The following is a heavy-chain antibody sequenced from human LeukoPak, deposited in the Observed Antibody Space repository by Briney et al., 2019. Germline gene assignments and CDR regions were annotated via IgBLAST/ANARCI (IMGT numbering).Heavy chain of an antibody. CDR3: ARLGDSSGSYMDV. CDR1: GVSITSNRY. D-gene: IGHD6-19*01. V-gene: IGHV4-39*01. Sequence: SETLSLTCTVSGVSITSNRYWGWIRQPPGKGLEWIGSIFYSGTTYYNPSLKSRPTISLDTSKNQFSLKLSSVTAADTAVYYCARLGDSSGSYMDVWGKGTTVTVSS. J-gene: IGHJ6*03. CDR2: IFYSGTT.